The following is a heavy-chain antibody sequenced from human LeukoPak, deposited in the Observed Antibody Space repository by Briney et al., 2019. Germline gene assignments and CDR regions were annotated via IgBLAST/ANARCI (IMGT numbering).Heavy chain of an antibody. CDR2: INPNSGGT. CDR3: ARDRREYFDY. J-gene: IGHJ4*02. CDR1: VYTFTGYY. V-gene: IGHV1-2*02. Sequence: ASVKVSCKASVYTFTGYYMHWVRHAPRPGLGWVGWINPNSGGTNYSQNSQGRVTMTRATSISTAYMELRRPRSDDMAVYYCARDRREYFDYWGQGTLVTVSS.